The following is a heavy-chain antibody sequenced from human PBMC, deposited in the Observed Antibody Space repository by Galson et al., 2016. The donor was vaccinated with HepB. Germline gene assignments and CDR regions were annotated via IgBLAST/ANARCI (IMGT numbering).Heavy chain of an antibody. V-gene: IGHV4-59*12. CDR3: ARLTGGLNAFDI. CDR1: GDSISGYY. J-gene: IGHJ3*02. Sequence: SETLSLTCTVSGDSISGYYWSWIRQPPGKGLEWIGDIYYSGSSNYNPSLKSRLTISIDTSKNQFSLKLTSVTAAATAVYYCARLTGGLNAFDIWGQGTMVTVSS. D-gene: IGHD1-14*01. CDR2: IYYSGSS.